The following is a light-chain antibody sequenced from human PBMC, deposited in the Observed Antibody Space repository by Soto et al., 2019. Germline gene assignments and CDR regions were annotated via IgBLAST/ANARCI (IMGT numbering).Light chain of an antibody. CDR2: DAS. CDR3: QQYGNSPLT. Sequence: EIVLTQSPATLSLSPGERANISCRASQSVTTYLAWYQQKPGQAPRLLIYDASSRATGIPDRFSGSGSGTDFTLTISRLEPEDFAVYYCQQYGNSPLTFGGGTKVDIK. J-gene: IGKJ4*01. V-gene: IGKV3-20*01. CDR1: QSVTTY.